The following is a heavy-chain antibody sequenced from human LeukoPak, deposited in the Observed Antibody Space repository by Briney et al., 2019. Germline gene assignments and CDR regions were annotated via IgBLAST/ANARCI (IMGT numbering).Heavy chain of an antibody. CDR3: ARDITGTTGNPFDY. CDR2: IIPIFGTA. D-gene: IGHD1-7*01. Sequence: GASVKVSCKAPGGTFSSYAISWVRQAPGQGLEWMGGIIPIFGTANYAQKFQGRVTITADESTSTAYMELSSLRSEDTAVYYCARDITGTTGNPFDYWGQGTLVTVSS. CDR1: GGTFSSYA. J-gene: IGHJ4*02. V-gene: IGHV1-69*13.